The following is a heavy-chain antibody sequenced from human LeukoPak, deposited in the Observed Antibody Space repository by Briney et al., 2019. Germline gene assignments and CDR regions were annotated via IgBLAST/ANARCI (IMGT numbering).Heavy chain of an antibody. CDR2: IRYDGSNK. CDR1: GFTFSSYG. V-gene: IGHV3-30*02. CDR3: ATYRQLLLPFES. Sequence: GGSLRLSCAASGFTFSSYGMHWVRQAPGKGLEWVAFIRYDGSNKYYADSVKGRFTISRDNSKNTLYLQMNSLRVEDTAIYYCATYRQLLLPFESWGQGTLVTVSS. D-gene: IGHD1-1*01. J-gene: IGHJ4*02.